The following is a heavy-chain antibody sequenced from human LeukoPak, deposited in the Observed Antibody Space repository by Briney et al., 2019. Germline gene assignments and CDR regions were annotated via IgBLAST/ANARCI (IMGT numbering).Heavy chain of an antibody. CDR2: ISSLSGTI. CDR1: GFTFSSYS. CDR3: AKAGVVRGVMGKYDY. D-gene: IGHD3-10*01. V-gene: IGHV3-48*01. J-gene: IGHJ4*02. Sequence: GGSLRLSCAASGFTFSSYSMNWVRQAPGEGLEWVSYISSLSGTIYYADSVKGRFTISRDNSKNTLYLQMNSLRAEDTAVYYCAKAGVVRGVMGKYDYWGQGTLVTVSS.